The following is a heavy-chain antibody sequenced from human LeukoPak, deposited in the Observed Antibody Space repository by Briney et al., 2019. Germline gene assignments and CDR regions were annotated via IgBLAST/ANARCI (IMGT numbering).Heavy chain of an antibody. CDR1: GFTFSSSV. CDR2: TSFDENNR. V-gene: IGHV3-30*18. J-gene: IGHJ4*02. CDR3: AKIYGATWLFEY. Sequence: PGGSLRLSCAASGFTFSSSVLHWVRQAPGKGLEWVAVTSFDENNRYYADSVKGRFTISRDNSKNTLYLQMNSLRVEDTAVYYCAKIYGATWLFEYWGQGTLVTVSS. D-gene: IGHD3-10*01.